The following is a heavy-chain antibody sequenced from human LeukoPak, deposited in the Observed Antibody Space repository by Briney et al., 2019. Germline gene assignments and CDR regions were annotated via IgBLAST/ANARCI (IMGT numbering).Heavy chain of an antibody. CDR1: GGSFSGYY. J-gene: IGHJ4*02. CDR3: ARGQKYYYDSSGYGPNDY. D-gene: IGHD3-22*01. V-gene: IGHV4-34*01. Sequence: ASETLSLTCAVYGGSFSGYYWSWIRQPPGKGLEWIGEINHSGSTKYNPSLKSRVTISIDTSKNQLSLKVSSVTAADTAVYYCARGQKYYYDSSGYGPNDYWGQGTLVTVSS. CDR2: INHSGST.